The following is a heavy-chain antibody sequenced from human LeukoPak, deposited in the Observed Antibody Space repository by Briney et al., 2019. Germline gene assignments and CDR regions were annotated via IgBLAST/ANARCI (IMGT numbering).Heavy chain of an antibody. V-gene: IGHV3-23*01. J-gene: IGHJ4*02. CDR1: GFTFSSYT. Sequence: GRSLRLSCAASGFTFSSYTMSWVRQAPGKGLKWVSTITTGGPNTYYADSVKGRFTVSRDDSKNTLYLQMNSLRAEDTAVYYCAKDGGLWVSAHWGDSWGRGTLVTVSS. CDR3: AKDGGLWVSAHWGDS. D-gene: IGHD7-27*01. CDR2: ITTGGPNT.